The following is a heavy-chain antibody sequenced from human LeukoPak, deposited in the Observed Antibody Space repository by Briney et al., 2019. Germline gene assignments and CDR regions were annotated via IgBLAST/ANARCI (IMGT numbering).Heavy chain of an antibody. D-gene: IGHD6-6*01. CDR3: ATLRGGSSSGFDY. CDR1: GFTFSSYS. CDR2: ISSSSSYI. V-gene: IGHV3-21*01. Sequence: GGSLSLSCPASGFTFSSYSMNWVRQAPGKGLEWVSSISSSSSYIYYADSVKGRFTISRDNAKNSLYLQTNSLRAEDTAVYYCATLRGGSSSGFDYWGQGTLVTVSS. J-gene: IGHJ4*02.